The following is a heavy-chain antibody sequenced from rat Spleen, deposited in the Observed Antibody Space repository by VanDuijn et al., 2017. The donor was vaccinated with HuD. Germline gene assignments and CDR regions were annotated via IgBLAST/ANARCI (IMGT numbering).Heavy chain of an antibody. V-gene: IGHV3-3*01. D-gene: IGHD1-11*01. CDR3: ARHYGGSDY. CDR1: DYSITSNF. J-gene: IGHJ2*01. CDR2: INSAGSP. Sequence: EVQLQESGPGLVKPSQSLSLTCSVTDYSITSNFWGWIRKFPGNKLEWMGYINSAGSPNYNPSLKSRISITRDTSKNQFFLQVNSVTTEDTATYYCARHYGGSDYWGQGVMVTVSS.